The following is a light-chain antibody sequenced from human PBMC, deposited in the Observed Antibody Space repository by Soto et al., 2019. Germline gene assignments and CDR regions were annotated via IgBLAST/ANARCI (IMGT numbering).Light chain of an antibody. Sequence: DIQMTQSPSSLSASVGDRVTITCRASQSISFYLNWYQQKPGKAPKLLIYAASSLQSGVPSRFSGSGSGTDFTLTISSLQPEDFATYYCQQSYTTPYTFGQGTKVDIK. CDR2: AAS. CDR3: QQSYTTPYT. CDR1: QSISFY. J-gene: IGKJ2*01. V-gene: IGKV1-39*01.